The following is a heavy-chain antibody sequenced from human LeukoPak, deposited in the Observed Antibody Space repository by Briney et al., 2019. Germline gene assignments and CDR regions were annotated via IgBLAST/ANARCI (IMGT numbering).Heavy chain of an antibody. V-gene: IGHV1-18*04. D-gene: IGHD3-9*01. CDR3: ARDSPVRYFDWSLPEGDHYYGMDV. J-gene: IGHJ6*04. Sequence: ASVKVSCKASGYTFTSYGITWVRQAPGQGLEWMGWISAYNGNTNYAQNLQGRVTMTTDTSTRTAYMELRSLRSDDPAVYYCARDSPVRYFDWSLPEGDHYYGMDVWGKGTTVTVSS. CDR1: GYTFTSYG. CDR2: ISAYNGNT.